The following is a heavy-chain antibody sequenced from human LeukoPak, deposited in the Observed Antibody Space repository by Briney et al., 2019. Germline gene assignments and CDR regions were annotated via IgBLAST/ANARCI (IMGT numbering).Heavy chain of an antibody. CDR2: IKSKTDGGAT. J-gene: IGHJ3*02. V-gene: IGHV3-15*01. CDR1: GFISTNAW. D-gene: IGHD6-19*01. Sequence: GGSLRLSCAASGFISTNAWMSWVRQAPGKGLEWVGRIKSKTDGGATDFAAPVKGRFTISRDDSKNTLYLQMNSLKIEDTAVCYCTTEYRDSSGWYGAFDIWGQGTMVTVSS. CDR3: TTEYRDSSGWYGAFDI.